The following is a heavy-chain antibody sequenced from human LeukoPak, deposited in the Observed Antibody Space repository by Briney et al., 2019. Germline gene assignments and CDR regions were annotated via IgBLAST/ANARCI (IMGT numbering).Heavy chain of an antibody. CDR2: IKSDGST. D-gene: IGHD2-21*02. J-gene: IGHJ1*01. V-gene: IGHV3-74*01. CDR3: ARAPSEIGGYYPEYFRH. CDR1: GFTFSSYW. Sequence: GALRLSCAASGFTFSSYWMHWVRQAPGKGLVWVSRIKSDGSTNYADSVKGRFTISRDNAKNTVSLQMNSLRAEDTGVYYCARAPSEIGGYYPEYFRHWGQGTLVTVSS.